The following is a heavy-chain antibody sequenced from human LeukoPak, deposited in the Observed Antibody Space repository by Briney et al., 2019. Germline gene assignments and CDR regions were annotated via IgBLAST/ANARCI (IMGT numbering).Heavy chain of an antibody. CDR3: VRGQSGPAE. CDR1: GFTFSNHW. D-gene: IGHD1-26*01. CDR2: INNDGTDT. Sequence: GGSLRLSCAASGFTFSNHWMHWVRQAPGKGLVWVSRINNDGTDTVYADSVKGRFTISRDNAKNTLHLQMNSRRVEDTAIYYCVRGQSGPAEWGQGTLVTVSS. J-gene: IGHJ4*02. V-gene: IGHV3-74*01.